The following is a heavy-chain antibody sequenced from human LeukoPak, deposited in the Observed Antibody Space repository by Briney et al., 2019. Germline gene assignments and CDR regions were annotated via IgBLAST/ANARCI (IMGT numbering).Heavy chain of an antibody. CDR2: IYYSGST. V-gene: IGHV4-59*01. J-gene: IGHJ4*02. CDR3: ARASSSSPLAY. CDR1: GGSISSYY. D-gene: IGHD6-6*01. Sequence: PSETLSLTCTVSGGSISSYYWSWIRQPPGKGLEWTGYIYYSGSTNYNPSLKSRVTISVDTSKNQFSLKLSSVTAADTAVYYCARASSSSPLAYWGQGTLVTVSS.